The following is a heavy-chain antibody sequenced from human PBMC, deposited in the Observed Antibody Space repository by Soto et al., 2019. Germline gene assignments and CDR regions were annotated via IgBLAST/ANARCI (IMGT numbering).Heavy chain of an antibody. CDR1: GGSISSYY. CDR3: ARAGFWSGAYYFDY. Sequence: WETLSLTCTVSGGSISSYYWSWIRQPAGKGLEWIGRIYTSGSTNYNPSLKSRVTMSVDTSKNQFSLKLSSVTAADTAVYYCARAGFWSGAYYFDYWGQGTLVTVSS. J-gene: IGHJ4*02. CDR2: IYTSGST. D-gene: IGHD3-3*01. V-gene: IGHV4-4*07.